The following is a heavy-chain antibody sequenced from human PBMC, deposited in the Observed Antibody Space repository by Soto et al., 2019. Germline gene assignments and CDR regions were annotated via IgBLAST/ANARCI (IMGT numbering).Heavy chain of an antibody. CDR2: IYSGGST. J-gene: IGHJ6*03. CDR1: GFTVSSNY. D-gene: IGHD5-12*01. V-gene: IGHV3-53*01. Sequence: GGSLRLSCAASGFTVSSNYMSWVRQAPGKGLEWVSVIYSGGSTYYADSVKGRFTISRDNSKNTLYLQMNSLRAEDTAVYYCARDSGGYDPNYYYYTDVWGKGTTVTVSS. CDR3: ARDSGGYDPNYYYYTDV.